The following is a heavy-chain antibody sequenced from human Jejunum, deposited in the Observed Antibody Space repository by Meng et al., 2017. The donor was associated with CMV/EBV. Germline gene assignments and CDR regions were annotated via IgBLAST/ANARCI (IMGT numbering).Heavy chain of an antibody. V-gene: IGHV3-23*01. J-gene: IGHJ5*02. CDR3: AKDERPYTTSMFGFRS. CDR1: GFTFNDFA. CDR2: LGYSDATT. D-gene: IGHD3-10*02. Sequence: GFTFNDFAMSWVRQAPGKGLEWVATLGYSDATTYFADSVKGRITISRDNSKKTLFLQMNSLRVEDTALYYCAKDERPYTTSMFGFRSWGQGTLVTVSS.